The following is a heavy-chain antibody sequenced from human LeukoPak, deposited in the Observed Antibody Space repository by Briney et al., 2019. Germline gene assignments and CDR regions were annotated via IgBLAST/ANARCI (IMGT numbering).Heavy chain of an antibody. V-gene: IGHV1-69*05. CDR3: ARDLVY. D-gene: IGHD3-16*02. J-gene: IGHJ4*02. Sequence: SVKVSCKASGGTFSSYAISWVRQAPGQGLEWMGGIIPIFGTANYAQKFQGRVIMTRDASTSTVYMELSSLRSEDTAVYYCARDLVYWGQGTLVTVSS. CDR1: GGTFSSYA. CDR2: IIPIFGTA.